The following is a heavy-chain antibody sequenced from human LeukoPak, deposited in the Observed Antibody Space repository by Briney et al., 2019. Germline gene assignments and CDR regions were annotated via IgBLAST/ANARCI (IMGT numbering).Heavy chain of an antibody. Sequence: PSETLSLTCAVSGGSISSSNWWSWVRQPPGEGLEWIGEIYHSGSTNYNPSLKSRVTISVDKSKNQFSLKLSSVTAADTAVYYCARTYIAAHHSAFDIWGQGTMVTVSS. V-gene: IGHV4-4*02. CDR3: ARTYIAAHHSAFDI. CDR2: IYHSGST. D-gene: IGHD6-13*01. J-gene: IGHJ3*02. CDR1: GGSISSSNW.